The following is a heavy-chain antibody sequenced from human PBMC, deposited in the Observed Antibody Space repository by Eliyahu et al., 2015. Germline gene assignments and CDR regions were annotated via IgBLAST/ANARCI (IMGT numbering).Heavy chain of an antibody. Sequence: QVQLVESGGGVVQPGRSLRLSCAASGFTXSSXGXHWVRQAPGKGLEWVAVIWYDGSNKYYADSVKGRFTISRDNSKNTLYLQMNSLRAEDTAVYYCARDNAFNTAMGPFDYWGQGTLVTVSS. D-gene: IGHD5-18*01. V-gene: IGHV3-33*01. CDR2: IWYDGSNK. CDR3: ARDNAFNTAMGPFDY. CDR1: GFTXSSXG. J-gene: IGHJ4*02.